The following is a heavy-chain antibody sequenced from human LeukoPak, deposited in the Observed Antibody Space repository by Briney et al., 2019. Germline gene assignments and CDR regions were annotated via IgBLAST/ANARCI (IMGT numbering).Heavy chain of an antibody. V-gene: IGHV1-46*01. J-gene: IGHJ4*02. CDR1: GGTFSSYA. CDR3: AKQLGYCSDGSCYFPY. CDR2: INPSGGST. D-gene: IGHD2-15*01. Sequence: ASVKVSCKASGGTFSSYAISWVRQAPGQGLEWMGIINPSGGSTSYAQKFQGRVTMTRDTSTSTVYMELSSLRSEDTAVYYCAKQLGYCSDGSCYFPYWGQGTLVTVSS.